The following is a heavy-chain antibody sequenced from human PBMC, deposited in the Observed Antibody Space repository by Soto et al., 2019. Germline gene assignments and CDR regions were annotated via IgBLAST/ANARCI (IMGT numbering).Heavy chain of an antibody. D-gene: IGHD6-13*01. CDR1: GDSVSNNNAA. CDR2: TYYRSKWYN. V-gene: IGHV6-1*01. CDR3: AREGWAAAGSINWVDP. Sequence: PSQTLSLTCAISGDSVSNNNAAWNWIRQSPSRGLEWLGRTYYRSKWYNDYALSVKSRITINPDTSKNQFSLQLNSVTPEDTAVYYCAREGWAAAGSINWVDPWGQGTLVTVSS. J-gene: IGHJ5*02.